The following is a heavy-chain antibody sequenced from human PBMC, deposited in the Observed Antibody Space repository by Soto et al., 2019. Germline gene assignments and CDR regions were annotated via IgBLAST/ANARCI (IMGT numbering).Heavy chain of an antibody. J-gene: IGHJ5*02. CDR3: ARGGYLSTIFGVVHGP. CDR2: ISPYNGNT. Sequence: ASVKVSCKASGYTFTSYGINWVRQAPGQGLECMGWISPYNGNTKYAQKFQGRVTMTTDTSTSTAYMELRSLRSDDTAVYYCARGGYLSTIFGVVHGPWGQGTLVTVSS. D-gene: IGHD3-3*01. CDR1: GYTFTSYG. V-gene: IGHV1-18*04.